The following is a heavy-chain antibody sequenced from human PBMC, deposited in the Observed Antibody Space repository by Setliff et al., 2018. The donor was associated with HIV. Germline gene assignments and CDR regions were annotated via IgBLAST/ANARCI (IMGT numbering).Heavy chain of an antibody. CDR1: GSSISSGSYY. D-gene: IGHD6-13*01. CDR3: ARGARLLAGYSDRWDYYYMAV. V-gene: IGHV4-39*07. CDR2: INHSGST. J-gene: IGHJ6*03. Sequence: PSETLSLTCTVSGSSISSGSYYWIWIRQPPGQGLEWIGEINHSGSTHYNPSLKSRFTISVDTSKNQFSLKVNSVTAADTAVYYCARGARLLAGYSDRWDYYYMAVWGKGTTVTVSS.